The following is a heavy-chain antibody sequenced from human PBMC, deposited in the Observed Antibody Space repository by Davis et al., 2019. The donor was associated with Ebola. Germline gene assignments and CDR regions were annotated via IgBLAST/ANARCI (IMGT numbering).Heavy chain of an antibody. CDR3: ARRRDGYNERAFDI. J-gene: IGHJ3*02. D-gene: IGHD5-24*01. V-gene: IGHV5-51*01. Sequence: GESLKISCRTSGYSFTNYWIGWVRQMPGKGLEWMGIIFPRDSDTRYSPSFEGQVTISADKSINTAYLQWSSLKASDTAMYYCARRRDGYNERAFDIWGQGTMVTVSS. CDR1: GYSFTNYW. CDR2: IFPRDSDT.